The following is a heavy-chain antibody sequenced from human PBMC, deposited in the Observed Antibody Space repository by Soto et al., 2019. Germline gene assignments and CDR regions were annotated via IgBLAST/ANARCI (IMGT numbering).Heavy chain of an antibody. CDR2: IIPIFGTA. CDR1: GGTFSSYA. V-gene: IGHV1-69*01. Sequence: QVQLVQSGAEVKKPGSWVTVSCKASGGTFSSYAISWGRQAPGQGLEWMGGIIPIFGTAKYAQKFQGRVTITADESTSTAYMELSSLRSEDTAVYYCASGSGVRGVIGYYYYGMDVWGQGTTVTVSS. CDR3: ASGSGVRGVIGYYYYGMDV. D-gene: IGHD3-10*01. J-gene: IGHJ6*02.